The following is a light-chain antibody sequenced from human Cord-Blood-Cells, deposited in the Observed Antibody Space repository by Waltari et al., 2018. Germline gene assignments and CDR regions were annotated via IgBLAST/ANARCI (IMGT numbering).Light chain of an antibody. J-gene: IGKJ2*01. V-gene: IGKV1-39*01. CDR1: QSISSY. CDR2: AAS. CDR3: HQCYSTPYT. Sequence: DIQMTQSPSYLSASVGDRVTVTCRASQSISSYLNWYQQKPGEAPKLPIYAASSLQIGVPSRFSGSPYETDFALPSSSLQPEDFATDFCHQCYSTPYTFGQGPKLEIK.